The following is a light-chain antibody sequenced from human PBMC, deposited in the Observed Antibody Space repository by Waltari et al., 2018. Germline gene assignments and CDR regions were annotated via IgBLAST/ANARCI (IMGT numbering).Light chain of an antibody. CDR2: DTS. J-gene: IGKJ4*01. CDR1: QSVSNY. V-gene: IGKV3-11*01. Sequence: EIVLTQSPAKLSLSPGERATLSCRASQSVSNYLAWYQQKPGQAPTLLIYDTSNRATDIPARFSGSGSGTDFTLTITSLEPGDSAIYYCQQRAKWPLTVGGGTRVETK. CDR3: QQRAKWPLT.